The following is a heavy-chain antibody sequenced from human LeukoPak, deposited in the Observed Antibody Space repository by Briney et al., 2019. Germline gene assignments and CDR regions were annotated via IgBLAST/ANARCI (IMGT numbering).Heavy chain of an antibody. CDR1: GFTFSNSN. CDR3: ARALSIESSSPQGN. J-gene: IGHJ4*02. Sequence: GGSLRLSCAASGFTFSNSNMYWVRQAPGEGLEWVSSITITTYIYYADSVKRRFTISRDNAKNSLYLQMNSLRAEDTAIYYCARALSIESSSPQGNWGQGTLVTVSS. V-gene: IGHV3-69-1*02. CDR2: ITITTYI. D-gene: IGHD2-21*01.